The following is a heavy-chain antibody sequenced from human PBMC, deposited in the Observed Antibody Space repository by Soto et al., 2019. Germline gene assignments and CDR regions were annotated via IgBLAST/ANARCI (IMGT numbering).Heavy chain of an antibody. CDR2: IYYTGST. D-gene: IGHD2-2*01. V-gene: IGHV4-61*01. J-gene: IGHJ5*02. CDR3: ARGYCISTSCYADGHGNWFDP. Sequence: PSETLSLTCTVSGGSVSSGNYYWSWIRQPPGKGLEWIGFIYYTGSTSYNPSLKSRVTISMDTSKNQFSLKLTSVTAADTAVYYCARGYCISTSCYADGHGNWFDPWGRGTLVTVS. CDR1: GGSVSSGNYY.